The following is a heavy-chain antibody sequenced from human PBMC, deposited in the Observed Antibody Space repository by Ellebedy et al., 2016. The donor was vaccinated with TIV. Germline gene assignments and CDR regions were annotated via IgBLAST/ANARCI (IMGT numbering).Heavy chain of an antibody. V-gene: IGHV4-4*07. J-gene: IGHJ5*02. D-gene: IGHD3-10*01. CDR3: ARVGFGFDP. CDR1: GDSISSYY. Sequence: SETLSLTXTVSGDSISSYYWSWIRQPAGKGLEWIGRIYSGDTKYNPSLESRVTMSLDTTKNQFSLKLSSVTAADTAVYYCARVGFGFDPWGQGTLVTVSS. CDR2: IYSGDT.